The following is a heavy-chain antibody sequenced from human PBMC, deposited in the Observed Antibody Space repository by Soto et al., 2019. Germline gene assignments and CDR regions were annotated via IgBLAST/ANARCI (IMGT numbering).Heavy chain of an antibody. CDR3: ARGRASGSYYLLDY. CDR1: GNTFTIYD. Sequence: SVKVSCTASGNTFTIYDINLLRQATGHGLEWMGWINPNSGNIGYAQKFQGRVTMTRDTAIRTAYMEVSRLRSDDTAVYYCARGRASGSYYLLDYWGQGTLVTVS. D-gene: IGHD3-10*01. J-gene: IGHJ4*02. V-gene: IGHV1-8*01. CDR2: INPNSGNI.